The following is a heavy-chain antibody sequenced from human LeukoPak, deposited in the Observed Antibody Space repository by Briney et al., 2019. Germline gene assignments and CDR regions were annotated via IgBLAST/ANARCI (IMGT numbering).Heavy chain of an antibody. J-gene: IGHJ3*02. CDR1: GGSISSYY. V-gene: IGHV4-59*08. Sequence: SETLSLTCTVSGGSISSYYWSWIRQPPGKGLEWIGYIYYSGSTNYNPSLKSRVTISVDTSKNQLSLKLSSVTAADTAVYYCARTRLDAFDIWGQGTMVTVSS. CDR2: IYYSGST. CDR3: ARTRLDAFDI. D-gene: IGHD6-6*01.